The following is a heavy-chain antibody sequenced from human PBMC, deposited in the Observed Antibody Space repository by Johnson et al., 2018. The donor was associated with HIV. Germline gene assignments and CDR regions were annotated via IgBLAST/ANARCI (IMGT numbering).Heavy chain of an antibody. CDR2: ISWNSGSI. D-gene: IGHD4-23*01. Sequence: VQLVESGGGLVQPGRSLRLSCAASGFTFDDYAMHWVRQAPGKGPEWVSGISWNSGSIGYADSVKGRFTISRDNAKNSLYLQMNSLRADDTALYYCGVADYGGPDAFDIWGQGTMVTVSS. J-gene: IGHJ3*02. CDR1: GFTFDDYA. CDR3: GVADYGGPDAFDI. V-gene: IGHV3-9*01.